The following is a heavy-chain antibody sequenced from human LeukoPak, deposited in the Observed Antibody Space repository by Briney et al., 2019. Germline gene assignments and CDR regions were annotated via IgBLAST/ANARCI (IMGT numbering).Heavy chain of an antibody. CDR3: ARDPYTVTSYYYYMDV. V-gene: IGHV3-7*01. J-gene: IGHJ6*03. D-gene: IGHD4-17*01. Sequence: GGSLRLSCAASGFTFSSYWMSWVRQAPGKGLEWVANIKQDGSEKYYVDSVKGRFTISRDNAKNSLYLQMNSLRAEDTAVYYCARDPYTVTSYYYYMDVWGKGTTVTVPS. CDR2: IKQDGSEK. CDR1: GFTFSSYW.